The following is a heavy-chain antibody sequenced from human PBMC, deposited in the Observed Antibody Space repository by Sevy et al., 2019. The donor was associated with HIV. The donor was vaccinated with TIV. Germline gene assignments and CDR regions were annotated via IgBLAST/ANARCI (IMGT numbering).Heavy chain of an antibody. CDR2: ISGSGGST. Sequence: GGSLRLSCAASGFTFSSYAMSWVHQAPGKGLEWVSAISGSGGSTYYADSVKGRFTISRDNSKNTLYLQMNSLRAEDTAVYYCAKGNYDILTGYPRGPLGYWGQGTLVTVSS. V-gene: IGHV3-23*01. CDR1: GFTFSSYA. D-gene: IGHD3-9*01. CDR3: AKGNYDILTGYPRGPLGY. J-gene: IGHJ4*02.